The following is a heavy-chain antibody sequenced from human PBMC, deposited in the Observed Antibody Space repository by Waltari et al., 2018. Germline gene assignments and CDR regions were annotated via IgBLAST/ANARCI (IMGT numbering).Heavy chain of an antibody. Sequence: DVQLVESGGGLVQPGGSLRLSCAASGLTFSKVWMSWVRQAPGKGLEWVASIKEDGGEKYYVDSLKGRIIISRDNAKNSLYLQMNSLRVEDTAVYYCARDRGYFDYWGLGTLVTVSS. CDR1: GLTFSKVW. V-gene: IGHV3-7*01. CDR3: ARDRGYFDY. D-gene: IGHD3-10*01. J-gene: IGHJ4*02. CDR2: IKEDGGEK.